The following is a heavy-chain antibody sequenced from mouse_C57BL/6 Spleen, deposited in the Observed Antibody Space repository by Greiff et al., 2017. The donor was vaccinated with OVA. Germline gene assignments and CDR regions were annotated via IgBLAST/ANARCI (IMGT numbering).Heavy chain of an antibody. J-gene: IGHJ2*01. CDR2: IYPGSGST. CDR3: ARLKGYDVIFDY. CDR1: GYTFTSYW. D-gene: IGHD2-2*01. Sequence: QVQLQQPGAELVKPGASVKMSCKASGYTFTSYWITWVKQRPGQGLEWIGDIYPGSGSTNYNEKFKSKATLPVDTSSSTAYMQLSSLTSEDSAVYYCARLKGYDVIFDYWGQGTTLTVSS. V-gene: IGHV1-55*01.